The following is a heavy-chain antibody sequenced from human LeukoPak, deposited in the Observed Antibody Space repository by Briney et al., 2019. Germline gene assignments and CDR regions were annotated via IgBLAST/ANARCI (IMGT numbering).Heavy chain of an antibody. CDR1: GGSFSGYY. Sequence: SETLSLTCAVYGGSFSGYYWSWLRQPPGKGLEWIGSIYYSGSTYYNPSLKSRVTISVDTSKNQFSLKLSSVTAADTAVYYCARLNLGMAVDIWGQETMVTVSS. CDR3: ARLNLGMAVDI. J-gene: IGHJ3*02. D-gene: IGHD3-10*01. CDR2: IYYSGST. V-gene: IGHV4-34*01.